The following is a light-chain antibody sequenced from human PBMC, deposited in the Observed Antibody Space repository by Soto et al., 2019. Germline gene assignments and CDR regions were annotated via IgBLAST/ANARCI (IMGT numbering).Light chain of an antibody. CDR3: QQYNHWPRMLS. CDR1: QSLTSN. V-gene: IGKV3-15*01. Sequence: EILLTQSPVTLSVSPGARATLSCRASQSLTSNLAWYQQRPGQAPRLLIYDTSTRATDVPARFSGSGSGTELTLPIASLQSEDFAVYYCQQYNHWPRMLSFGGGTRVEL. CDR2: DTS. J-gene: IGKJ4*01.